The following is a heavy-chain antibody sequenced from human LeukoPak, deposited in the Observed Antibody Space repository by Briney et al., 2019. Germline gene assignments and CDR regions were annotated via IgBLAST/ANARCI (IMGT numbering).Heavy chain of an antibody. CDR1: GGSISSYY. D-gene: IGHD6-13*01. V-gene: IGHV4-4*07. Sequence: SETPSLTCTVSGGSISSYYWSWIRQPAGKGLEWIGRIYTSGGTNYNPSLKSRVTISVDKSKNQFSLKPSSVTAADTAVYYCARDQQSSSYHYYYYMDVWGKGTTVTVSS. CDR3: ARDQQSSSYHYYYYMDV. CDR2: IYTSGGT. J-gene: IGHJ6*03.